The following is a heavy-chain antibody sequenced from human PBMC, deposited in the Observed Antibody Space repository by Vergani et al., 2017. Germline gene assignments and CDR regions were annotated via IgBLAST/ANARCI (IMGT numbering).Heavy chain of an antibody. CDR3: TRSPGIDYGMDV. V-gene: IGHV3-73*01. J-gene: IGHJ6*02. CDR2: IIIKANSYAT. D-gene: IGHD6-13*01. CDR1: GFTFSGSA. Sequence: EVQLVESGGGLVQPGGSLKLSCAASGFTFSGSAMHWVRQGSGKGLGWVGLIIIKANSYATAYASSVKGRFTISRDDSKNTAYLQMNSLKTEDTAVYYCTRSPGIDYGMDVWGQGTTVTVSS.